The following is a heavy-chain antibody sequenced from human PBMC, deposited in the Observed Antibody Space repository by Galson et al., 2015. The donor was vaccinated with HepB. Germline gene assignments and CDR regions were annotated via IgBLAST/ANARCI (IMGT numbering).Heavy chain of an antibody. J-gene: IGHJ5*02. Sequence: SVKVSCKASGYTFTSYYMHWVRQAPGQGLKWMGIINPDGGATSHAQKFQGRVTMTRDTSTRTVYMELSSLRSEDTAVYYCARGVTIFGVGDEYNWFDPWGQGTLVTVSS. CDR2: INPDGGAT. D-gene: IGHD3-3*01. V-gene: IGHV1-46*01. CDR3: ARGVTIFGVGDEYNWFDP. CDR1: GYTFTSYY.